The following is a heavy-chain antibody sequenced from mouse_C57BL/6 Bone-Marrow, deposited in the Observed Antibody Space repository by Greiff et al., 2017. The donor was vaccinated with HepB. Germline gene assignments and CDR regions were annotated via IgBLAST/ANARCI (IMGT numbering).Heavy chain of an antibody. CDR1: GYTFTSYW. V-gene: IGHV1-64*01. J-gene: IGHJ4*01. D-gene: IGHD1-1*01. CDR3: AREARFYDYYAMDY. CDR2: IHPNSGST. Sequence: QVQLQQPGAELVKPGASVKLSCKASGYTFTSYWMHWVKQRPGQGLEWIGMIHPNSGSTNYNEKFKGKATLTSDTSSSTAYMQLSSLTSEDSAIYFCAREARFYDYYAMDYWGQGTSVTVSS.